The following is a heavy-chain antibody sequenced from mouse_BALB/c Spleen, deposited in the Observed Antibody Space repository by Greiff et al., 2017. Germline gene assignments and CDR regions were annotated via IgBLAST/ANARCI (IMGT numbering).Heavy chain of an antibody. CDR1: GFSLTGYG. CDR2: IWGDGST. D-gene: IGHD1-1*01. CDR3: AREGYYGSSRYFDV. Sequence: QGQLKESGPGLVAPSQSLSITCTVSGFSLTGYGVNWVRQPPGKGLEWLGMIWGDGSTDYNSALKSRLSISKDNSKSQVFLKMNSLQTDDTARYYCAREGYYGSSRYFDVWGAGTTVTVSS. J-gene: IGHJ1*01. V-gene: IGHV2-6-7*01.